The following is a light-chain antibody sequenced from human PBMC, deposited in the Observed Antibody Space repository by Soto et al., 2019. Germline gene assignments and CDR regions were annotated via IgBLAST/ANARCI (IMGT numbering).Light chain of an antibody. CDR1: QSVSSNY. V-gene: IGKV3-20*01. CDR2: GVS. J-gene: IGKJ1*01. CDR3: QQYGSSPT. Sequence: IVFTQSPCTLSLSPGERATLSCRASQSVSSNYLAWYQQKPGLAPRLLIYGVSSRATGIPDRFSGSGSGTDFTLTISRLEPEDFAVYYCQQYGSSPTFGQGTKVDI.